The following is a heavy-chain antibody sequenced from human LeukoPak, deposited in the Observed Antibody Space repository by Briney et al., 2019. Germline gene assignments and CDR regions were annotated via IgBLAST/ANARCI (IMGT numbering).Heavy chain of an antibody. D-gene: IGHD6-13*01. CDR3: ARGGYSSSWYTMGGIDY. CDR1: GGSISSYY. CDR2: IYYSGST. V-gene: IGHV4-59*12. J-gene: IGHJ4*02. Sequence: SETLSLTCTVSGGSISSYYWSGIRQPPGKGLEWIGHIYYSGSTNYNPSLKSRVTISVDKSKNQFSLKLSSVTAADTAVYYCARGGYSSSWYTMGGIDYWGQGTLVTVSS.